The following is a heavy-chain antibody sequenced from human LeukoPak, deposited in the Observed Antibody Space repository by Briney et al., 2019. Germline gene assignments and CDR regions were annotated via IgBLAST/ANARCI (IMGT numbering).Heavy chain of an antibody. CDR2: IKQDGSEK. Sequence: GGSLRLSCAASGFTFSSYWMSWVRQAPGKGLEWVANIKQDGSEKYYVDSVKGRFTISRDNAKNSLYLQMNSLRAEDTALYYCARADYGDYPGGYYYYYMDVWGKGTTVTVSS. D-gene: IGHD4-17*01. CDR1: GFTFSSYW. J-gene: IGHJ6*03. CDR3: ARADYGDYPGGYYYYYMDV. V-gene: IGHV3-7*03.